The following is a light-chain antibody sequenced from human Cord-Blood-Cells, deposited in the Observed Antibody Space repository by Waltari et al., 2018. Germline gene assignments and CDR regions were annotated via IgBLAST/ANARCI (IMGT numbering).Light chain of an antibody. Sequence: DIQMTQSPSTLSASVGDRVTITCRASQSISSWLAWYQQKPGKAPKLLIYKASSLESGVPSRVSGSGSGTPFTLTISSLQPDDFATYYCQQYNSYSTFGQGTKLEIK. V-gene: IGKV1-5*03. J-gene: IGKJ2*01. CDR3: QQYNSYST. CDR2: KAS. CDR1: QSISSW.